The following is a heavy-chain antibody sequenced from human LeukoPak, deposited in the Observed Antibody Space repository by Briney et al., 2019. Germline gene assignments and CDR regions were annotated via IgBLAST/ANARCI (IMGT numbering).Heavy chain of an antibody. D-gene: IGHD2-8*01. CDR3: ARAGDANREDEAFDY. CDR1: GYTFTSYY. J-gene: IGHJ4*02. Sequence: ASVKVSCKASGYTFTSYYMHWVRQAPGQGLEWMGIINPSGGSTSYAQKFQGRVTMTRDTSTSTVYMELSSLRSEDTAVYFCARAGDANREDEAFDYWGQGTLVTVSS. V-gene: IGHV1-46*01. CDR2: INPSGGST.